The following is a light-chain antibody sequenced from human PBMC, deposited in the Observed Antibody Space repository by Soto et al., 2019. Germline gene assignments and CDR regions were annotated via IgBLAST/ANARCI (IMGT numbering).Light chain of an antibody. CDR1: QSISSR. J-gene: IGKJ4*01. V-gene: IGKV1-5*03. Sequence: DIQMTQSPSTLSASVGDRVTITCRASQSISSRLASYQQKPGKAPKLLIYKASSLESGVPSRFSGSGSVTDFTLTISSLQPHAFATYYCQQYNCYSLTFGSGTKVEIK. CDR3: QQYNCYSLT. CDR2: KAS.